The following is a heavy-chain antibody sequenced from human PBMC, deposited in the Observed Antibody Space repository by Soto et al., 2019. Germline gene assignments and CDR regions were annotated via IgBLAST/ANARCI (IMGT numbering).Heavy chain of an antibody. CDR3: AKDRVGATTIDAFDI. D-gene: IGHD1-26*01. J-gene: IGHJ3*02. V-gene: IGHV3-23*01. CDR1: GFTFNNYA. Sequence: EVQLLESGGGLVQWGGSLRLSCAASGFTFNNYAMSWVRQAPGKGLEWVSGISGSGNSTYYADSVRGRFTISRDNSKNTLYLQMNSLRAEDTAVYYCAKDRVGATTIDAFDIWGQGIMVTVSS. CDR2: ISGSGNST.